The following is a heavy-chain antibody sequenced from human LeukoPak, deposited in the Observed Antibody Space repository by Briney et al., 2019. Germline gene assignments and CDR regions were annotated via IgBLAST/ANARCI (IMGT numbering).Heavy chain of an antibody. CDR3: ARQGIVRSGSGWFDY. V-gene: IGHV4-39*01. CDR1: GGSISSSSYY. J-gene: IGHJ4*02. Sequence: PSETLSLTCTVSGGSISSSSYYWGWIRQPPGKGLEWMGSIYYSGSTHYNPSLKSRVTMISVDTSKNQFSLKLSSVTAADTAVYYCARQGIVRSGSGWFDYWGQGTLVTVSS. D-gene: IGHD6-19*01. CDR2: IYYSGST.